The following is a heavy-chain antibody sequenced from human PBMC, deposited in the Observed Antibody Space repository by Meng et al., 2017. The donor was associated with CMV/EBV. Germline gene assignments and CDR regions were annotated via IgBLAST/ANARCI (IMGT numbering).Heavy chain of an antibody. Sequence: GSLRLSCTVSGGSVSSGSYYWSWIRQPPGKGLEWIGYIYYSGSTNCNPSLKSRVTISVDTSKNQFSLKLSSVTAADTAVYYCARDRGYSSSWRRGYYGMDVWGQGTTVTVSS. D-gene: IGHD6-13*01. CDR3: ARDRGYSSSWRRGYYGMDV. J-gene: IGHJ6*02. V-gene: IGHV4-61*01. CDR1: GGSVSSGSYY. CDR2: IYYSGST.